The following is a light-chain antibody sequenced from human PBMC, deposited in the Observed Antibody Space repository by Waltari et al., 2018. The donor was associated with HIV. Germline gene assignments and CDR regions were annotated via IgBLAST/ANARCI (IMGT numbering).Light chain of an antibody. V-gene: IGKV1-39*01. J-gene: IGKJ5*01. CDR1: QSVSSY. CDR2: ASS. Sequence: IQMPQSLSSLSASVGDRVTITRRASQSVSSYLNWYQQKPGKAPKLLIYASSSLQSEVLSRCSGRGAGTDFTLSIRRLQPQDCATYDGQQMYSTPVPFGPGTRVAMK. CDR3: QQMYSTPVP.